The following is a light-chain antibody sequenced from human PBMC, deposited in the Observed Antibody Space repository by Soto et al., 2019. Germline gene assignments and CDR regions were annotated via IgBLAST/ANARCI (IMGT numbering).Light chain of an antibody. V-gene: IGLV2-23*02. CDR2: EVS. CDR1: SSDVGNYNL. J-gene: IGLJ3*02. CDR3: GSYAGRSTFV. Sequence: QSALTQPAAVSGSPGQSITISCTGTSSDVGNYNLVSWYQHHPGKAPKLMIYEVSKWPSGVSNRFSGSKSGYTASLTISGLQAEDEADYYCGSYAGRSTFVFGGGTKLTVL.